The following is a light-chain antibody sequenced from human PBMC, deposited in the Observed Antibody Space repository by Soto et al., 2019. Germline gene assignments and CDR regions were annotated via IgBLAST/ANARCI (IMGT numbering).Light chain of an antibody. CDR2: GAT. CDR1: QSGSIL. J-gene: IGKJ1*01. V-gene: IGKV3-15*01. CDR3: QQYNNWPRT. Sequence: EIVMTQSPATLSVSPGERATISCRARQSGSILFAWYQKTPGQAPRLLIRGATTRATGIPARFSGSGSGTEFTLTISSLQYEDFAVYYRQQYNNWPRTFGQGTKVAIK.